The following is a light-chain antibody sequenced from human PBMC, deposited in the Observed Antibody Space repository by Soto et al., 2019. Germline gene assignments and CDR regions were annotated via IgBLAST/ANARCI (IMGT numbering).Light chain of an antibody. V-gene: IGKV3-11*01. CDR3: QQRYNWPPA. CDR1: QSVSIY. CDR2: DAS. J-gene: IGKJ5*01. Sequence: EIVLTQSPASLSLSPGERATLSCRASQSVSIYLAWYQQKPGQAPRLLIYDASNRATGIPPRFSGSGSGTDFTLTISSLEPEDFAGYYCQQRYNWPPAFGQGTRLEIK.